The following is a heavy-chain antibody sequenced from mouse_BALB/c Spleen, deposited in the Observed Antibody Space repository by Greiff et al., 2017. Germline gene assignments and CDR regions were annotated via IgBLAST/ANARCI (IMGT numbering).Heavy chain of an antibody. Sequence: EVQRVESGGDLVKPGGSLKLSCAASGFTFSSYGMSWVRQTPDKRLEWVATISSGGSYTYYPDSVKGRFTISRDNAKNTLYLQMSSLKSEDTAMYYCAREVRRGEYYFDYWGQGTTLTVSS. V-gene: IGHV5-6*01. CDR1: GFTFSSYG. CDR2: ISSGGSYT. J-gene: IGHJ2*01. D-gene: IGHD2-14*01. CDR3: AREVRRGEYYFDY.